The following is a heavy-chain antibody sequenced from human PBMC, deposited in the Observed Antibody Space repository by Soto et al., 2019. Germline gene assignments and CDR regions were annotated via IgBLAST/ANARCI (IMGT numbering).Heavy chain of an antibody. V-gene: IGHV3-74*01. J-gene: IGHJ4*02. CDR3: ARVAGSSRNYFDY. CDR1: GFTFSSYW. CDR2: INSDGSST. D-gene: IGHD6-19*01. Sequence: GGSLRLSCAASGFTFSSYWMHWVRQAPGKGLVWVSRINSDGSSTSYADSVKGRFTISRDNAKNTLYLQMNSLRAEDTAVYYCARVAGSSRNYFDYWGQGTLVTAPQ.